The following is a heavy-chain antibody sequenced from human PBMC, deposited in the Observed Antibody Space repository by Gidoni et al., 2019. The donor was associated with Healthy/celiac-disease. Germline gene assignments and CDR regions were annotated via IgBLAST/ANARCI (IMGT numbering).Heavy chain of an antibody. Sequence: QLQLQESGPGLVKPSETLSLTCTVSGGSISSSSYYWGWIRQPPGKGLEWIGSIYYSGSTYYNPSLKSRVTISVDTSKNQFSLKLSSVTAADTAVYYCARASSGYPDAFDIWGQGTMVTVSS. CDR1: GGSISSSSYY. V-gene: IGHV4-39*01. D-gene: IGHD3-22*01. J-gene: IGHJ3*02. CDR2: IYYSGST. CDR3: ARASSGYPDAFDI.